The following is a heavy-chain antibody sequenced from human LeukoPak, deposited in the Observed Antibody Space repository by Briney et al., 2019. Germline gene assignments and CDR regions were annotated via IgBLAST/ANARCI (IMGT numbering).Heavy chain of an antibody. J-gene: IGHJ1*01. V-gene: IGHV1-2*02. CDR1: GYTFTGYH. CDR2: INPISGGT. D-gene: IGHD6-19*01. Sequence: SVKVPCKTSGYTFTGYHMYWVRQAPGQGLEWMGWINPISGGTNYAQKFQGRVTMTRDTSISTAYMELSRLTSDDTAVYYCSRGGIYSSGWYPEYFHHWGQGTLVTVSS. CDR3: SRGGIYSSGWYPEYFHH.